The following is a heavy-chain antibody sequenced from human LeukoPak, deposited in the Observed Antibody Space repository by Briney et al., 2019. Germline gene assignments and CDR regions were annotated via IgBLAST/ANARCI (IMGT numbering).Heavy chain of an antibody. D-gene: IGHD3-3*01. Sequence: PGRSLRLSCAASGFPFSSYAMHWVRQAPGKGLEWVAVISYDGSNKYYADSVKGRCTISRDNSKNTLYLQMNSLRAEDTAVYYCARDGQDDFWSGYLHYYYYYMDVWGKGTTVTVSS. CDR3: ARDGQDDFWSGYLHYYYYYMDV. CDR1: GFPFSSYA. V-gene: IGHV3-30-3*01. J-gene: IGHJ6*03. CDR2: ISYDGSNK.